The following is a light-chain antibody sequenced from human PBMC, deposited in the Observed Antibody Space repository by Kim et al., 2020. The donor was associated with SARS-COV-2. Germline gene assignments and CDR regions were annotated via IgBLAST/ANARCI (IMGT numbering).Light chain of an antibody. CDR3: QQSYNTPPIT. J-gene: IGKJ5*01. Sequence: DIQMTQSPSSLSASVGDRVTITCRASQTIHIYLNWYQQKPGKAPKLLIDSASTLQSGVPSRFSGSGSGTEFTLTISRVRPEDFATYYCQQSYNTPPITFGQGTRLEIK. CDR1: QTIHIY. V-gene: IGKV1-39*01. CDR2: SAS.